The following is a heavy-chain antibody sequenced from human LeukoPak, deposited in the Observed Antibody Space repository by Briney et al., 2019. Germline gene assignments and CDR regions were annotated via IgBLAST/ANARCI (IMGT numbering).Heavy chain of an antibody. CDR1: GGSLSSNTFF. Sequence: PSETLSLTCTVSGGSLSSNTFFWAWVRQPPGKGLEWVGEINHSGSTNYNPSLKSRVTISVDTSKNQFSLKLSSVTAADTAVYYCARGSENGAKPPGDYWGQGTLVTVSS. CDR3: ARGSENGAKPPGDY. J-gene: IGHJ4*02. D-gene: IGHD4-17*01. V-gene: IGHV4-39*07. CDR2: INHSGST.